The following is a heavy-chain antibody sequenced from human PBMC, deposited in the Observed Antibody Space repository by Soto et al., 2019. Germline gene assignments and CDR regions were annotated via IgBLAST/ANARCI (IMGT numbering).Heavy chain of an antibody. CDR1: GYTFTSYG. Sequence: QVQLVQSGAEVKKPGASVKVSCKASGYTFTSYGISWVRQAPGQGLEWMGWISAYNGNTNYAQKLQGRATMTTDTSTSTAYMELRSLRSDDTAVYYCARVRATAYCGGDCYPSYFDYWGQGTLVTVSS. J-gene: IGHJ4*02. D-gene: IGHD2-21*01. CDR3: ARVRATAYCGGDCYPSYFDY. V-gene: IGHV1-18*01. CDR2: ISAYNGNT.